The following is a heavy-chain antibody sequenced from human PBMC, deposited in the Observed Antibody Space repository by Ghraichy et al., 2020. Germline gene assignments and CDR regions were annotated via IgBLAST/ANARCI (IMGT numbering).Heavy chain of an antibody. Sequence: GSLRLSCAASGFTFSSHWMHWVRQAPGKGLVWVSRISSDGTTTNYADSVRGRFTISRDNAKNTLYLQMNSLGAEDTAVYYCASPPYSGYGMDVWGQGTTVTVSS. V-gene: IGHV3-74*01. D-gene: IGHD5-12*01. CDR3: ASPPYSGYGMDV. J-gene: IGHJ6*02. CDR1: GFTFSSHW. CDR2: ISSDGTTT.